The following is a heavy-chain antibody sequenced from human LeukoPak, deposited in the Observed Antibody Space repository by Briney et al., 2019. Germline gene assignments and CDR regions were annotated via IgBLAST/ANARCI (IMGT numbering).Heavy chain of an antibody. D-gene: IGHD3-22*01. CDR1: GFTFSTYW. Sequence: GGSLRLSCAASGFTFSTYWMSWVRQAPGKGLEWVANIKHDGSEKYYVDSVKGRFTVSRDNAKNSLYLQMSSLRAEDTALYYCVRHGTDDYDSSGYLRPWGQGTLVPVSS. J-gene: IGHJ5*02. V-gene: IGHV3-7*04. CDR2: IKHDGSEK. CDR3: VRHGTDDYDSSGYLRP.